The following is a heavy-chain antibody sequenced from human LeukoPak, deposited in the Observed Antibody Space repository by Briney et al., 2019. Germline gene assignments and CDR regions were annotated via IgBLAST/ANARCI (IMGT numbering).Heavy chain of an antibody. D-gene: IGHD1-26*01. CDR3: ARVGGGIVGATPHDAFDI. V-gene: IGHV1-46*01. CDR1: GDIFTSYY. Sequence: ASVKVSCKASGDIFTSYYTHWVRQAPGQGLEWMGIINPSGGSTNYAQKFQGRVTMTWDTSTSTAYMELSSLRSEDTAVYYCARVGGGIVGATPHDAFDIWGQGTMVTVSS. CDR2: INPSGGST. J-gene: IGHJ3*02.